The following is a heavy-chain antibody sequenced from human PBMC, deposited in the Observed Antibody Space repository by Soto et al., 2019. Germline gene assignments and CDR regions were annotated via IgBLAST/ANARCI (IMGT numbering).Heavy chain of an antibody. CDR3: ARGGITPSMFFFDY. J-gene: IGHJ4*02. Sequence: QVQLHQWGTGLLKPSETLSLTCSVSGESFSGHFWTWIRQPLGKGLEWIGEIDYSGTTHYNASVKSRVSMSVDTTKKQVSLKVTSVTAADTAVYYCARGGITPSMFFFDYWGQGTLVIVSS. D-gene: IGHD3-10*02. CDR1: GESFSGHF. V-gene: IGHV4-34*01. CDR2: IDYSGTT.